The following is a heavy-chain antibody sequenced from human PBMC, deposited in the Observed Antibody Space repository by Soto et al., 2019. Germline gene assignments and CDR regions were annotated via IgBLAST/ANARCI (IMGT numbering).Heavy chain of an antibody. CDR3: ARDFWSGYYLYGMDV. CDR1: GGSISSYY. Sequence: SEPLSLTCTVSGGSISSYYWSWIRQPPGKGLEWIGYIYYSGSTNYNPSLKSRVTISVDTSKNQFSLKLSSVTAADTAVYYCARDFWSGYYLYGMDVWGQGTTVTVSS. D-gene: IGHD3-3*01. V-gene: IGHV4-59*01. CDR2: IYYSGST. J-gene: IGHJ6*02.